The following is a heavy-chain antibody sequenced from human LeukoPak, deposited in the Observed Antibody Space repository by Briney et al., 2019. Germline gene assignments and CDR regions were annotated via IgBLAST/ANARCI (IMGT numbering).Heavy chain of an antibody. CDR3: ARGIVVVVAAPDY. V-gene: IGHV3-21*01. J-gene: IGHJ4*02. Sequence: GGSLRLSCAASGFTFSSYSMNWVRQAPGKGLEWVSSLSSSSSYIYYADSVKGRFTISRDNAKNSLYLQMNSLRAEDTAVYYCARGIVVVVAAPDYWGQGTLVTVSS. CDR2: LSSSSSYI. CDR1: GFTFSSYS. D-gene: IGHD2-15*01.